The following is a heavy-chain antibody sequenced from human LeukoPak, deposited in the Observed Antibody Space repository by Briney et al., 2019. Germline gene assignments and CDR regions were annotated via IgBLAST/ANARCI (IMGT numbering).Heavy chain of an antibody. J-gene: IGHJ4*03. CDR3: YPVFDL. CDR2: IKQDESEK. CDR1: GFSFSDYW. D-gene: IGHD5-12*01. Sequence: PGGSLRLSCAASGFSFSDYWMTWVRQAPGKGLEWVANIKQDESEKYYVDSVKGRFSISRDNVNNALYLQMDNLRVEDTGVYYGYPVFDLWGQGTLVTVSS. V-gene: IGHV3-7*01.